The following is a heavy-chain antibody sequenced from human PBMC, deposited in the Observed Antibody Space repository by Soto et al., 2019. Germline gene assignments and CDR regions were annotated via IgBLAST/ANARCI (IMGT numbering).Heavy chain of an antibody. Sequence: GGSLRLSCAASGFTFSSYAMHWVRQAPGKGLEWVAVISYDGSNKYYADSVKGRFTISRDNSKNTLYLQMNSLRAEDTAVYYCAKDVAYDSSGYYRNYYYGMDVWGQGTTVTVSS. CDR3: AKDVAYDSSGYYRNYYYGMDV. CDR2: ISYDGSNK. CDR1: GFTFSSYA. J-gene: IGHJ6*02. D-gene: IGHD3-22*01. V-gene: IGHV3-30-3*01.